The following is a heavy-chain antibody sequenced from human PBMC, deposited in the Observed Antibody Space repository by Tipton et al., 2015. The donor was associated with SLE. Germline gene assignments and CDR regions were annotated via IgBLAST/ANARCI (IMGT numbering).Heavy chain of an antibody. CDR1: GLTFSDYA. D-gene: IGHD1-1*01. CDR2: ITASGRST. J-gene: IGHJ4*02. V-gene: IGHV3-23*01. Sequence: SLRLSCVGSGLTFSDYAMSWVRQAPGKGLEWVSSITASGRSTFYADSVKGRFTISRDNSQNTLYLQMTSLRVEDTALYYCAKRPVGTIYYFDYWGQGTLVTVSS. CDR3: AKRPVGTIYYFDY.